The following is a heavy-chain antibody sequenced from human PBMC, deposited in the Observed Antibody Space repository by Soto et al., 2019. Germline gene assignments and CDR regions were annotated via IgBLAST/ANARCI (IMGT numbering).Heavy chain of an antibody. CDR3: AKDLGYCSGGSCYSEGYFDS. D-gene: IGHD2-15*01. CDR1: GFTFSSYG. Sequence: QVQLVESGGGVVQPGRSLRLSCAASGFTFSSYGMHWVRQAPGKGLEWVALVSYDVSNKNYAASVKGRVSSSRDNYKNTLYLQMNMLRTEDAAVYYCAKDLGYCSGGSCYSEGYFDSWGQGALVTVSS. CDR2: VSYDVSNK. J-gene: IGHJ4*02. V-gene: IGHV3-30*18.